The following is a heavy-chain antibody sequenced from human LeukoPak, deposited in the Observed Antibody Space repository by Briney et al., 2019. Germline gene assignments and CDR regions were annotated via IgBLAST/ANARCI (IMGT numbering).Heavy chain of an antibody. J-gene: IGHJ4*02. V-gene: IGHV4-59*01. CDR1: GGSITNCY. D-gene: IGHD4-23*01. Sequence: SETLSLTCTVSGGSITNCYWSWIRQSPGKGLEWIAYIYYSGNTNYNPSLKSRATISLDTSKNQVSLTLSSVTAADTAMYYCARVYQSSGISSGYFDYWGQGTLVTVSS. CDR3: ARVYQSSGISSGYFDY. CDR2: IYYSGNT.